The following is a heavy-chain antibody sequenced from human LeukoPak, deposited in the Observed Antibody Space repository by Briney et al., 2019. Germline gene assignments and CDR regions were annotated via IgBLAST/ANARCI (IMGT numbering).Heavy chain of an antibody. V-gene: IGHV4-39*01. J-gene: IGHJ4*02. CDR1: GGSISSRSYY. CDR3: ARHQVEDWSFDY. CDR2: IYYSGST. Sequence: SETLSLTCTVSGGSISSRSYYWGWTRQPPGKGLEWIGSIYYSGSTYYNPSLKSRVTISVDTSKNQFSLKLTSVTAADTAVYYCARHQVEDWSFDYWGQGTLVTVSS. D-gene: IGHD3/OR15-3a*01.